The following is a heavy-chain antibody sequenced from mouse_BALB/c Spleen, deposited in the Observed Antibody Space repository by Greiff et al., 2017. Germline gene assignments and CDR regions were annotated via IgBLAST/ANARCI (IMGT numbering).Heavy chain of an antibody. J-gene: IGHJ3*01. CDR2: ISSGGSYT. CDR1: GFTFSSYA. D-gene: IGHD2-3*01. Sequence: EVKVVESGGGLVKPGGSLKLSCAASGFTFSSYAMSWVRQTPEKRLEWVATISSGGSYTYYPDSVKGRFTISRDNAKNTLYLQMSSLRSEDTAMYYCARVDDGYYAWFAYWGQGTLVTVSA. V-gene: IGHV5-9-3*01. CDR3: ARVDDGYYAWFAY.